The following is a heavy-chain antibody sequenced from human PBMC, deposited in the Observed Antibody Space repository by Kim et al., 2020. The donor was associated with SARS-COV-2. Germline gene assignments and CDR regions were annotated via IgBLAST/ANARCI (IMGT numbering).Heavy chain of an antibody. J-gene: IGHJ4*02. CDR3: ARTLRSGYYTSSDY. Sequence: ASVKVSCKASGYTFTGYYMHWVRQAPGQGLEWMGWINPNSGGTNYAQKFQGRVTMTRDTSISTAYMELSRLRSDDTAVYYCARTLRSGYYTSSDYWGQGTLVTVSS. CDR2: INPNSGGT. D-gene: IGHD3-3*01. V-gene: IGHV1-2*02. CDR1: GYTFTGYY.